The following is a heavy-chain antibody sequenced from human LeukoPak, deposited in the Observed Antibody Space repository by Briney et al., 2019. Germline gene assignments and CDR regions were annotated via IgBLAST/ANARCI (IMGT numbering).Heavy chain of an antibody. J-gene: IGHJ4*02. CDR3: ARDAPFDY. Sequence: PGGSLRLSCAASGFTFSSYSMNWVRQAPGKGLEWVSSISSSSSYLYYADSVKGRFTISRDNAKNSLYLQMNSLRAEDTAVYYCARDAPFDYWGQGTLVTVSS. V-gene: IGHV3-21*01. CDR1: GFTFSSYS. CDR2: ISSSSSYL.